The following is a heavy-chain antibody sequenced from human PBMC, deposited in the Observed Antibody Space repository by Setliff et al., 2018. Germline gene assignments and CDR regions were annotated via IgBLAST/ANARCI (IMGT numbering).Heavy chain of an antibody. Sequence: SETLSLTCAVYGGSFSGYSWSWIRQPPGKGLEWVATIYYSGSTYSNPSLKSRLIISVDAPDNQFSVKLSSVTAADTAVYYCARHKSNGSGSYPSLYMDVWGKGIMVTVSS. CDR2: IYYSGST. D-gene: IGHD3-10*01. V-gene: IGHV4-34*01. CDR1: GGSFSGYS. CDR3: ARHKSNGSGSYPSLYMDV. J-gene: IGHJ6*03.